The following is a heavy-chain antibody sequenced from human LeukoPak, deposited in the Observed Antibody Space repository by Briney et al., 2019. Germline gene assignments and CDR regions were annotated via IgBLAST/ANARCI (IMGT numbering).Heavy chain of an antibody. D-gene: IGHD3-10*01. J-gene: IGHJ3*02. CDR1: GFTFSSYW. V-gene: IGHV3-7*01. CDR2: IKQDGSGK. CDR3: ARDLHTIDAFDI. Sequence: GGSLRLSCAASGFTFSSYWMSWVRQAPGKGLEWVANIKQDGSGKYYVDSVKGRFTIYRDNAKNSLYLQMNSLSAEDTAVYYCARDLHTIDAFDIWGQGTMVTVSS.